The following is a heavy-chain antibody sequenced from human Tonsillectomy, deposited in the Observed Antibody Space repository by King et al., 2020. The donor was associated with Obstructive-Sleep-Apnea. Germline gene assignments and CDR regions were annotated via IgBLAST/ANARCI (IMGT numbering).Heavy chain of an antibody. J-gene: IGHJ5*02. CDR3: ARGFFAGAWFDP. CDR2: INHSGNT. V-gene: IGHV4-34*01. CDR1: GGPFSGYY. Sequence: VQLQQWGARLLKPSEPLSLTCAVYGGPFSGYYWSWIRQPPGKGLEWIGEINHSGNTNYNPSLKSRVTISLDTSKNQFSLRLSSVTAADTAVYYCARGFFAGAWFDPWGQGSLVTVSS.